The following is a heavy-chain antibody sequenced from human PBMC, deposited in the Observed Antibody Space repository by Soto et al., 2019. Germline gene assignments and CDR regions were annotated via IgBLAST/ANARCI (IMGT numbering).Heavy chain of an antibody. V-gene: IGHV1-3*01. D-gene: IGHD6-6*01. J-gene: IGHJ5*02. CDR2: INAGNGNT. Sequence: ASVKVSCKASGYTFTSYAVHWVRQAPGQRLEWMGWINAGNGNTKYSQKFQGRVTITRDTSASTAYMELSSLRSEDTAVYYCARAPLANAGIAARPVYWFDPWGQGTLVTVSS. CDR3: ARAPLANAGIAARPVYWFDP. CDR1: GYTFTSYA.